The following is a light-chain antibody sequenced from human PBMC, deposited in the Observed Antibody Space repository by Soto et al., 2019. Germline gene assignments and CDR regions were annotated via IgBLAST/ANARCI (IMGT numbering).Light chain of an antibody. CDR1: SSDVGFYNY. V-gene: IGLV2-14*01. CDR3: SSYTCSTSLGV. Sequence: QSALTQPASVSGSPGQSITISCTGTSSDVGFYNYVSWYQQHPGKAPKLMIYEVSYRPSGVSNRFSGSKSGNTASLTISGLQAEDEADYYCSSYTCSTSLGVFGTGTKLTVL. CDR2: EVS. J-gene: IGLJ1*01.